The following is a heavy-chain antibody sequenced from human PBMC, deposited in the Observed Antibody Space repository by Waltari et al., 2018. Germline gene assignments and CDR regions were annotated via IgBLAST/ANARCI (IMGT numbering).Heavy chain of an antibody. CDR2: MTGSGRTI. D-gene: IGHD6-6*01. Sequence: EVQVVESGVGLVQPGGSLRLSCVASVFRFSTSAMKLFAQAPGKGLEWVAYMTGSGRTIYNADSVKGRFTISRDSAKNSLYLQMNSLTVEDTAVYYCAREYTSSSGDAFDIWGQGTMVIVSS. V-gene: IGHV3-48*03. CDR3: AREYTSSSGDAFDI. J-gene: IGHJ3*02. CDR1: VFRFSTSA.